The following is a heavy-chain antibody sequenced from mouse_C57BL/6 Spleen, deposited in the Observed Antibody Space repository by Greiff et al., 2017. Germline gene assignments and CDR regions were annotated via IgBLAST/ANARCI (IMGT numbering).Heavy chain of an antibody. J-gene: IGHJ3*01. V-gene: IGHV1-69*01. CDR2: IDPSDSYT. CDR3: AHSKEGLAY. CDR1: GYTFTSYW. D-gene: IGHD2-5*01. Sequence: QVQLKQPGAELVMPGASVKLSCKASGYTFTSYWMPWVKQRPGQGLEWIGEIDPSDSYTNYNQKFKGKSTLTVDKSSITAYLQLSSLTSEDSAVYYCAHSKEGLAYWGQGTLVTVSA.